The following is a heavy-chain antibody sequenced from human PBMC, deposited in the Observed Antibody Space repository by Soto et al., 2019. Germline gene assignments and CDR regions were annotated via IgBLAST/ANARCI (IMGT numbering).Heavy chain of an antibody. CDR1: GFTVGNNY. Sequence: EVQLVESGGGLIQPGGSLKLSYAASGFTVGNNYMSWVRQAPGKGLEWVSLIYSTGTTKYADSVKVRFTVSRDNAKNTLYLQMTSLRAEDTAVYYCAKDGRGSGSHYNSFGYWGLGTLVTVSS. J-gene: IGHJ4*02. D-gene: IGHD3-10*01. V-gene: IGHV3-53*01. CDR3: AKDGRGSGSHYNSFGY. CDR2: IYSTGTT.